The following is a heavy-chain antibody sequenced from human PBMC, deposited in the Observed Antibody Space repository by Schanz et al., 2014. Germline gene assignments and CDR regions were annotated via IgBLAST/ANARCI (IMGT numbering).Heavy chain of an antibody. CDR1: GFTFSSYS. J-gene: IGHJ4*02. CDR3: VSQTGSPNY. CDR2: IKHDGSVK. Sequence: VQLVESGGGVVQPGRSLRLSCTASGFTFSSYSMNWVRQAPGKGLEWVANIKHDGSVKDYVDSVEGRFTISRDNAKRSLFLQMNSLRVEDTAVYFCVSQTGSPNYWGQGTLVTVSS. D-gene: IGHD6-13*01. V-gene: IGHV3-7*01.